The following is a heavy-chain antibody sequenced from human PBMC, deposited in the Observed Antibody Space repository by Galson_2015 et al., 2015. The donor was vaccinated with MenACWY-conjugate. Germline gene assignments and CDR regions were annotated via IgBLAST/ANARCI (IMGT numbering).Heavy chain of an antibody. J-gene: IGHJ6*02. V-gene: IGHV3-74*01. D-gene: IGHD2-8*01. Sequence: SLRLSCAASGFTFSSYWMHWVRQAPGKGLEWVSSINKDGSITNYADSVKGRFTISRDNAKNTLYLQMNSLRAEDTAVYYCTKYGVCGRNGMDVWGQGTMVTVSS. CDR2: INKDGSIT. CDR3: TKYGVCGRNGMDV. CDR1: GFTFSSYW.